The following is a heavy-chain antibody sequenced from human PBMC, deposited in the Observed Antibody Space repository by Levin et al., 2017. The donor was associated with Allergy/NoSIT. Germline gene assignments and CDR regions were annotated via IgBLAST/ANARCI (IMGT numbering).Heavy chain of an antibody. Sequence: SVKVSCKASGGTFSSYAISWVRQAPGQGLEWMGGIIPIFGTANYAQKFQGRVTITADKSTSTAYMELSSLRSEDTAVYYCARSALGELSPNDFDYWGQGTLVTVSS. CDR1: GGTFSSYA. V-gene: IGHV1-69*06. J-gene: IGHJ4*02. CDR2: IIPIFGTA. D-gene: IGHD3-16*02. CDR3: ARSALGELSPNDFDY.